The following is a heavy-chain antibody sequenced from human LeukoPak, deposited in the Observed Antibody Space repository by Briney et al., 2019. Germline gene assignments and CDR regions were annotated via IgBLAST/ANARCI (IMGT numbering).Heavy chain of an antibody. J-gene: IGHJ5*02. V-gene: IGHV3-53*01. D-gene: IGHD6-13*01. CDR1: GFTVSSNY. CDR3: ARLQGNWYIPA. CDR2: IYSGGTT. Sequence: GGSLRLSCAASGFTVSSNYMTWVRQAPGKGLEWVSVIYSGGTTYYADSVTGRFTISRDISKNTLYLQMNSLRADDTAVYYCARLQGNWYIPAWGQGTLVTVSS.